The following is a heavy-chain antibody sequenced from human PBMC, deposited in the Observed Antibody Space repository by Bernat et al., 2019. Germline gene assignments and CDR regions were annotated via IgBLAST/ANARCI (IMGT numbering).Heavy chain of an antibody. CDR3: ARGPPLYCSGGSCYLFDP. V-gene: IGHV1-8*01. CDR2: MNPNSGNT. CDR1: GYTFTSYD. D-gene: IGHD2-15*01. Sequence: QVQLVQSGAEVKKPGASVKVSCKASGYTFTSYDINWVRQATGQGIEWMGWMNPNSGNTGYAQKFQGRVTMTRNTSISTAYMELSSLRSEDTAVYYCARGPPLYCSGGSCYLFDPWCQGTLVTVSS. J-gene: IGHJ5*02.